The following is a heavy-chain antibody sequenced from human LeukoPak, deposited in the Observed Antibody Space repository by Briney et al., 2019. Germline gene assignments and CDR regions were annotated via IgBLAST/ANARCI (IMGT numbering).Heavy chain of an antibody. Sequence: GGSLRLSCVASGFSFGSYWINWVRQAPGEGLEWVAHMKPDGTEKYYLDSVKGRFTISRDNAKNSLYLQMSSLRSEDTAVYYCARDMGYGYWVVDYWGQGTLVTVSS. CDR2: MKPDGTEK. D-gene: IGHD5-18*01. CDR3: ARDMGYGYWVVDY. J-gene: IGHJ4*02. CDR1: GFSFGSYW. V-gene: IGHV3-7*01.